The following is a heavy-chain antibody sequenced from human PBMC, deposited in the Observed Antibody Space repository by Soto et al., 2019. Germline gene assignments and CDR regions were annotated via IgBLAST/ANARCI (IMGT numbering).Heavy chain of an antibody. J-gene: IGHJ4*02. CDR2: ISAYNGNT. V-gene: IGHV1-18*01. CDR3: ARSAYCGGDCYSWATKNDS. D-gene: IGHD2-21*02. Sequence: QVQLVQSGAEVKKPGASVKVSCTASGYTFTSYGISWVRQAPGQGLEWMGWISAYNGNTNYAQKLQGRVTMTTDTSTSTAYMELRSLRSDDTAVYYCARSAYCGGDCYSWATKNDSWGQGTLVTVSS. CDR1: GYTFTSYG.